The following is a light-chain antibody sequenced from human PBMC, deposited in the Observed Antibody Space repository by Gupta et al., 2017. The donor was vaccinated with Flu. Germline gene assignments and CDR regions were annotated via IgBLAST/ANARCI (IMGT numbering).Light chain of an antibody. Sequence: EIVLTQSPGTLSLYPGERATLSCRASQSVSSSYLAWYQQKPGQAPRLLIYGASSRATGIPGRFSGSGSGTDFTLTISRLEPEDFAVYYWQQYGSSPQTFGQGTKVEIK. V-gene: IGKV3-20*01. J-gene: IGKJ1*01. CDR1: QSVSSSY. CDR2: GAS. CDR3: QQYGSSPQT.